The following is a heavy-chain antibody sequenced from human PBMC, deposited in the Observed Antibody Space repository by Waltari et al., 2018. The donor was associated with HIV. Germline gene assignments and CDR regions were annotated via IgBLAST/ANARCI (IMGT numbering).Heavy chain of an antibody. J-gene: IGHJ6*02. D-gene: IGHD2-15*01. CDR2: INPMVGIV. CDR1: GGTFSNYA. CDR3: AEGYCSGGSCYLDYYYGMDV. V-gene: IGHV1-69*04. Sequence: QVQLVQSGAEVKKPGSSVKVSCKASGGTFSNYAISWVRQAPGQGLEWMGRINPMVGIVNYARKFQDRVTITADKSTSTAYMELNSLSSEDTAVYYCAEGYCSGGSCYLDYYYGMDVWGQGTTVTVSS.